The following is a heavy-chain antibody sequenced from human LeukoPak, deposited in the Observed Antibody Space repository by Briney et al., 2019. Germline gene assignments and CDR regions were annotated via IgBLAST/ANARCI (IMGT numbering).Heavy chain of an antibody. CDR3: ASLWFGELPQDY. CDR1: GFTFDDYA. V-gene: IGHV3-43*02. J-gene: IGHJ4*02. CDR2: IGGDGGST. Sequence: PGGSLRLSCAASGFTFDDYAMHWVRQAPGKGLEWVSLIGGDGGSTYYADSVKGRFTISRDNSKSSLYLQMNSLRTEDTALYYCASLWFGELPQDYWGQGTLVTVSS. D-gene: IGHD3-10*01.